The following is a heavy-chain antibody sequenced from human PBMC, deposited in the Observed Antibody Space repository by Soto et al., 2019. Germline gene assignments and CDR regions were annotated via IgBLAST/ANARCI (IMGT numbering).Heavy chain of an antibody. CDR1: AGTFSSYS. J-gene: IGHJ6*02. V-gene: IGHV1-69*19. Sequence: QVQMVQSGAEVKKPGTSVKVSCKAAAGTFSSYSITWVRQAPGQGLEWMGGIIPMFGTANYAQKFQGRVTITADQSTRTAYMELTSLRSEDTAVYYCARGVVEVRAVGYYYYAMDAWGQGTKVTVSS. CDR2: IIPMFGTA. D-gene: IGHD2-21*01. CDR3: ARGVVEVRAVGYYYYAMDA.